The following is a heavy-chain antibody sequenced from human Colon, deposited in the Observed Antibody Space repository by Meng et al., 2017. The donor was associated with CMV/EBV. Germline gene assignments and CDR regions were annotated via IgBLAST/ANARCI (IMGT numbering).Heavy chain of an antibody. D-gene: IGHD2-2*02. CDR1: GGSFSGYY. J-gene: IGHJ5*02. CDR3: AKWGGSRHCNKTTCYTENWLDP. CDR2: INHSGST. Sequence: GSLRLSCAVYGGSFSGYYWSWIRQPPGKGLEWIGEINHSGSTNYNPSLESRVTISVDNFKNQFSLELTSMTSTDTAVYYCAKWGGSRHCNKTTCYTENWLDPWGPGALVTVSS. V-gene: IGHV4-34*01.